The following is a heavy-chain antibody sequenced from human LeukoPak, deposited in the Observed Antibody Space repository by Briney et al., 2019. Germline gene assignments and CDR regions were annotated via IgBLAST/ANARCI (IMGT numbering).Heavy chain of an antibody. J-gene: IGHJ4*02. CDR1: GFSFTTYR. D-gene: IGHD3-3*01. CDR3: ARVADYDFLSGYYSPFDH. CDR2: ISSSGSLI. V-gene: IGHV3-21*01. Sequence: PGGSLRLYCAASGFSFTTYRMHWVRQAPGKGLEWVSSISSSGSLIKYADSLRGRYTISRDNAKNSVYLQMNSLTAEDTGVYYCARVADYDFLSGYYSPFDHWGQGVLVIVSS.